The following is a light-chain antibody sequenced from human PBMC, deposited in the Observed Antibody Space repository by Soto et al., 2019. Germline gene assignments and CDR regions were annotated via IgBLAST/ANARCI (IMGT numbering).Light chain of an antibody. CDR2: DVD. V-gene: IGLV2-11*01. Sequence: QSVLTQPRSVSGSPGQSVTISCTGTSSSVGGYNYVSWYQQHPGKAPKLMIYDVDKRPSGVPDRFSGSKSGNTASLTISGLQAEDEADYYCFSYADTYVELGGGTKVTVL. CDR1: SSSVGGYNY. J-gene: IGLJ2*01. CDR3: FSYADTYVE.